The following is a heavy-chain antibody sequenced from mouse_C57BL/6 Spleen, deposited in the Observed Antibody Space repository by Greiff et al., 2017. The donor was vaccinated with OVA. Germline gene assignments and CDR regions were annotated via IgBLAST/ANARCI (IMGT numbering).Heavy chain of an antibody. J-gene: IGHJ4*01. CDR1: GFTFSDYY. D-gene: IGHD2-4*01. CDR2: INYDGSST. CDR3: ARDEGYDYDGRGYAMDY. V-gene: IGHV5-16*01. Sequence: EVNLVESEGGLVQPGSSMKLSCTASGFTFSDYYMAWVRQVPEKGPEWVANINYDGSSTYYLDSLKSRFIISRDNAKNILYLQMSSLKSEDTATYYCARDEGYDYDGRGYAMDYWGQGTSVTVSS.